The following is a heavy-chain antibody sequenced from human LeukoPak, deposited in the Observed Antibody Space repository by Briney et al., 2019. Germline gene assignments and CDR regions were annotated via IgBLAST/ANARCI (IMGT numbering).Heavy chain of an antibody. D-gene: IGHD3-10*01. Sequence: GGSLRLSCVVSGITVSNYAINWVRQAPGKGLEWVSGMSGSAGGTKYADSVKGRFTISRDNSLSTVYLQMNSLRAEDTAVYFCAKRGIVIRGILIIGFHKEAYYFDYWGQGILVTVSS. CDR2: MSGSAGGT. CDR3: AKRGIVIRGILIIGFHKEAYYFDY. J-gene: IGHJ4*02. V-gene: IGHV3-23*01. CDR1: GITVSNYA.